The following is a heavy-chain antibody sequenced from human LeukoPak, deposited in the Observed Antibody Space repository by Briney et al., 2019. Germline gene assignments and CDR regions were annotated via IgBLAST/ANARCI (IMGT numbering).Heavy chain of an antibody. Sequence: ASVKVSCKASGGTFSSYAISWVRQAPGQGLEWMGRIIPILGIANYAQKFQGRVTITADKSTSTAYMELSSLRSDDTAVYYCARVVASAVRGVMEMDVWGKGTTVTVSS. J-gene: IGHJ6*04. V-gene: IGHV1-69*04. CDR3: ARVVASAVRGVMEMDV. D-gene: IGHD3-10*01. CDR1: GGTFSSYA. CDR2: IIPILGIA.